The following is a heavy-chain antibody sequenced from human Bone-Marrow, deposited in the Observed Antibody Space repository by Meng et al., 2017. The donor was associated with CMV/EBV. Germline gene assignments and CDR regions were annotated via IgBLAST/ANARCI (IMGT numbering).Heavy chain of an antibody. J-gene: IGHJ4*02. CDR2: ISYDGSNK. CDR1: GFTFSSYA. Sequence: LSLTCAASGFTFSSYAMHWVRQAPGKGLEWVAVISYDGSNKYYADSVKGRFTISRDNSKNTLYLQMNSLRAEDTAVYYCARDPNTYYYDSSGFPAYWGQGTLVTVSS. D-gene: IGHD3-22*01. V-gene: IGHV3-30-3*01. CDR3: ARDPNTYYYDSSGFPAY.